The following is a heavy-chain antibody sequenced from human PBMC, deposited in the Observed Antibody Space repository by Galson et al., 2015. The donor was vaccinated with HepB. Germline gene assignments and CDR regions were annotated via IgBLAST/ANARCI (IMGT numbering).Heavy chain of an antibody. V-gene: IGHV6-1*01. Sequence: CAISGDSVSSDTAAWNWIRQSPSRGLEWLGRTFYRSKWYSEYAVSVKSRRTISPDTPKNQLSLQLNSVTPEDTAVYYCARVSKGFGYCTTTTCNAFNSWGQGTLVTVSS. CDR2: TFYRSKWYS. D-gene: IGHD2-8*01. CDR1: GDSVSSDTAA. J-gene: IGHJ4*02. CDR3: ARVSKGFGYCTTTTCNAFNS.